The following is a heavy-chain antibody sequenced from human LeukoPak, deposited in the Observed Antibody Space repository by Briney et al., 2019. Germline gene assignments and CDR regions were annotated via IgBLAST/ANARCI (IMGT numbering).Heavy chain of an antibody. Sequence: ASVKVSCKASGYTFTSYYMHWVRQAPGQGLEWMGWINPNSGVTNYAQNFQGRVTMTRDTSSSTAYMELSRLRSDDTAVYYCARFNLGYCTNGVCFDYWGQGTLVTVSS. D-gene: IGHD2-8*01. V-gene: IGHV1-2*02. CDR3: ARFNLGYCTNGVCFDY. J-gene: IGHJ4*02. CDR2: INPNSGVT. CDR1: GYTFTSYY.